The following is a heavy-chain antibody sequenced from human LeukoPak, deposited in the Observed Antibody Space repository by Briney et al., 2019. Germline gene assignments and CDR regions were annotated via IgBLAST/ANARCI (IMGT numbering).Heavy chain of an antibody. CDR3: AKGPPTMAQYYFDY. CDR2: ISYDGSNK. V-gene: IGHV3-30*18. Sequence: GGSLRLSCAASGFTFSIYGMHWVRQAPGKGLEWVAVISYDGSNKYYADSVKGRFTISRDNSKNTLYLQMNSLRAEDTAVYYCAKGPPTMAQYYFDYWGQGTLVTVSS. D-gene: IGHD3-10*01. J-gene: IGHJ4*02. CDR1: GFTFSIYG.